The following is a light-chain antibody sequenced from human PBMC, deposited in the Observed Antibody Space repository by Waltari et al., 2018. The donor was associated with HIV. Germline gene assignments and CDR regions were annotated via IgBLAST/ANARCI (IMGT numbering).Light chain of an antibody. CDR2: EVS. Sequence: QSALTQPASVSGSPGQSITISCTGTSSDVGGYNYVSWYQQHPGKAPKLMIYEVSNRPSGVFKRFPGSKSGNTASLTISGLQAEDEADYYCSSYTSSSTPYVVFGGGTKLTVL. V-gene: IGLV2-14*01. CDR1: SSDVGGYNY. CDR3: SSYTSSSTPYVV. J-gene: IGLJ2*01.